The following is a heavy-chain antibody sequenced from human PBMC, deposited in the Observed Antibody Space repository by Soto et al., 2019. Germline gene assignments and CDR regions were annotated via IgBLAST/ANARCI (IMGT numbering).Heavy chain of an antibody. Sequence: SETLSLTCAVYGGSLSGYYWSWIRQPPGKGLEWIGEINHSGSTNYNPSLKSRVTISVDTSKNQFSLKLSSVTAADTAVYYCARFISGTIIYYYGMDVWGQGTTVPVSS. J-gene: IGHJ6*02. V-gene: IGHV4-34*01. D-gene: IGHD1-7*01. CDR2: INHSGST. CDR3: ARFISGTIIYYYGMDV. CDR1: GGSLSGYY.